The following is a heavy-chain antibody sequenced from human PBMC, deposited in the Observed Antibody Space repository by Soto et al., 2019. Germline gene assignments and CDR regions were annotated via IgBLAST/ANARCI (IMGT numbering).Heavy chain of an antibody. V-gene: IGHV3-48*03. CDR3: ARDGYSYGYGY. Sequence: GGSLRLSCAASGFTFSSYEMNWVRQAPGKGPEWVSYISSSGSTIYYADSVKGRFTISRDNAKNSLYLQMNSLRAEDTAAYYCARDGYSYGYGYWGQGTLVTVSS. J-gene: IGHJ4*02. D-gene: IGHD5-18*01. CDR1: GFTFSSYE. CDR2: ISSSGSTI.